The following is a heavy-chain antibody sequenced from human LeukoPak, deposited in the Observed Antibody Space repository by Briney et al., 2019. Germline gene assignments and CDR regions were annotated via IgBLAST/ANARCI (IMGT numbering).Heavy chain of an antibody. CDR1: GGSFRRYY. V-gene: IGHV4-34*01. Sequence: SETLSLTSALYGGSFRRYYWSWIRQPPGKGLGGIGENNHSGSTNYNPSLKSRVTISVDTSKNQFSLKLSSVTAADTAVYYCARSLTWLVNFDYWGQGTLVTVSS. CDR3: ARSLTWLVNFDY. CDR2: NNHSGST. D-gene: IGHD5-12*01. J-gene: IGHJ4*02.